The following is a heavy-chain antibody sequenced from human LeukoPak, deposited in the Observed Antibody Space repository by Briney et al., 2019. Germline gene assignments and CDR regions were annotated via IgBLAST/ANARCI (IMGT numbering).Heavy chain of an antibody. V-gene: IGHV1-2*02. J-gene: IGHJ4*02. D-gene: IGHD3-10*01. CDR1: GYTVTDYY. Sequence: GASVKVSCKASGYTVTDYYIHWVRQAPGQGLQWMGWINPNNGGTNYAQKFQGRAAMTRDTSISTAYMELSRLRSDDTAVYYCARDNYGSGSYYKYWGQGTLVTVSS. CDR3: ARDNYGSGSYYKY. CDR2: INPNNGGT.